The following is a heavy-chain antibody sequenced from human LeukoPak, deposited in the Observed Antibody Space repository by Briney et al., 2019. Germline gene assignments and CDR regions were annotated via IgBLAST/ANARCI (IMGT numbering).Heavy chain of an antibody. V-gene: IGHV1-24*01. D-gene: IGHD3-22*01. Sequence: ASVKVSCKVSGYTLTELSMHWVRQAPGKGLEWMGGFDPEDGETIYAQKFQGRVTMTEDTSTDTAYMELSSLRSEDTAVYYCATGIVVVPTSGIFDYWGQGTLVTVSS. CDR1: GYTLTELS. J-gene: IGHJ4*02. CDR2: FDPEDGET. CDR3: ATGIVVVPTSGIFDY.